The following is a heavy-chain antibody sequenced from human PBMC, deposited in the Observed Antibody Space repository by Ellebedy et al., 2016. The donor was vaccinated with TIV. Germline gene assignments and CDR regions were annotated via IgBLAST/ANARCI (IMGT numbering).Heavy chain of an antibody. CDR1: GGSFSGYY. CDR2: INHSGST. V-gene: IGHV4-34*01. D-gene: IGHD4-17*01. CDR3: ASLFDYGDYGGDY. J-gene: IGHJ4*02. Sequence: SETLSLXCAVYGGSFSGYYWSWIRQPPGKGLEWIGEINHSGSTNYNPSLKSRVTISVDTSKNQFSLKLSSVTAADTAVYYCASLFDYGDYGGDYWGQGTLVTVSS.